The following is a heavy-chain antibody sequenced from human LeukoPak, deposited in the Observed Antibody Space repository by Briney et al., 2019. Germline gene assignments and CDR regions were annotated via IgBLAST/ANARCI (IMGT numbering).Heavy chain of an antibody. V-gene: IGHV4-4*07. J-gene: IGHJ4*02. Sequence: PSETLSLICTVSGGSINSFYWTWIRQPAGKGLEWIGRIYSSGSTNFNPSLKSRVTMSVDTSKNQFSLRLSSVTAADTAAYFCARENWRSKGIDFDSWGQGTLVTVSS. D-gene: IGHD6-13*01. CDR3: ARENWRSKGIDFDS. CDR1: GGSINSFY. CDR2: IYSSGST.